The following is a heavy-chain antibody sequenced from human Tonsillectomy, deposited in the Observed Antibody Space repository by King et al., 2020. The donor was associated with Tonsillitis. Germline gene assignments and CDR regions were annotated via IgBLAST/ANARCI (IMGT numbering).Heavy chain of an antibody. Sequence: QLQESGPGVVKPSETLSLTCTVSGGSISKSDHYWAWIRQPPGKGLEWIGYMYYSGAIFYNPSLKSRITISGGTPENRFSLRLSSVTAADTALYFCARYVSGSFDYWGQGALVTVSS. V-gene: IGHV4-39*01. J-gene: IGHJ4*02. CDR2: MYYSGAI. CDR3: ARYVSGSFDY. D-gene: IGHD1-26*01. CDR1: GGSISKSDHY.